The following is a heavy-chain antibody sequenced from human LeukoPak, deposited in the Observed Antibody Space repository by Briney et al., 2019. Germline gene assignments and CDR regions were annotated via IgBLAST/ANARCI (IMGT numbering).Heavy chain of an antibody. Sequence: GSSVKVSCKXSGGTFSSYAISWVRQAPGQGLEWMGGIIPIFGTANYAQKFQGRVTITADESTSTAYMELSSLRSEDTAVYYCAILTNRNYGDYWGQGTLVTVSS. D-gene: IGHD3-10*01. CDR2: IIPIFGTA. V-gene: IGHV1-69*01. J-gene: IGHJ4*02. CDR1: GGTFSSYA. CDR3: AILTNRNYGDY.